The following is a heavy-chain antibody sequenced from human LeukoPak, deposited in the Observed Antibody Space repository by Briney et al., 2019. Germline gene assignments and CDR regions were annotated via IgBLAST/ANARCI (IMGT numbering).Heavy chain of an antibody. Sequence: ASVKVSCKASGYTFTSYDINWVRQATGQGLEWMGWMNPNSGNTGYAQKFQGRVTITRNTSISTAYMELSSLRSEDTAVYYCGRARSGPYGSGSLDAFDIWGQGTMVTVSS. J-gene: IGHJ3*02. V-gene: IGHV1-8*03. CDR2: MNPNSGNT. CDR3: GRARSGPYGSGSLDAFDI. D-gene: IGHD3-10*01. CDR1: GYTFTSYD.